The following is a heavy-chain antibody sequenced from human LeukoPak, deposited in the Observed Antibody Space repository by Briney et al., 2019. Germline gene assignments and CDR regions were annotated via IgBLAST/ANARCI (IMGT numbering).Heavy chain of an antibody. J-gene: IGHJ2*01. CDR1: GFTFSSYA. CDR2: ISYDGSNK. CDR3: AREGSRYFDL. V-gene: IGHV3-30-3*01. D-gene: IGHD3-10*01. Sequence: PGRSLKLSCAASGFTFSSYAMHWVRQAPGKGLEWVAVISYDGSNKYYADSVKGRFTISRDNSKNTLYLQMNSLRAEDTAVYYCAREGSRYFDLWGRGTLVTVFS.